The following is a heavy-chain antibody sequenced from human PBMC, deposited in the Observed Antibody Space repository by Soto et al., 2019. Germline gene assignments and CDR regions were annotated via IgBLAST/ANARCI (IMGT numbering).Heavy chain of an antibody. V-gene: IGHV3-30-3*01. J-gene: IGHJ4*02. D-gene: IGHD2-8*01. Sequence: GGSLRLSCAASGFTFSSYAMHWVRQAPGKGLEWVAVISYDGSNKYYADSVKGRFTISRDNSKNTLYLQMNSLRAEDTAVYYCAREVATMVYYFDYWGQGTLVTVSS. CDR3: AREVATMVYYFDY. CDR1: GFTFSSYA. CDR2: ISYDGSNK.